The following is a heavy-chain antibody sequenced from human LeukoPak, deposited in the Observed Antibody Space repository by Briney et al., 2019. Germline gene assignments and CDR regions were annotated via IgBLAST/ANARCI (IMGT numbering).Heavy chain of an antibody. V-gene: IGHV3-20*04. CDR3: ARENWANDY. CDR1: GFTFDDYG. J-gene: IGHJ4*02. CDR2: INRNGDNT. Sequence: PGGSLRLSCAASGFTFDDYGMSWVRQAPGKGLEWISGINRNGDNTGYTDSVKGRFPISRDNAKNSLYLQMNSLKAEDTAVYYCARENWANDYWGQGTLVTVSS. D-gene: IGHD7-27*01.